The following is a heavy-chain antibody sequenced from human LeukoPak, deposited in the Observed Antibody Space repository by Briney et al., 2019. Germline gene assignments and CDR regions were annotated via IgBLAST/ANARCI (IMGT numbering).Heavy chain of an antibody. Sequence: PGGSLRLSCVASGFTFSSYAMSWVRQAPGKGVEWVSGITGSGGRTYHADSVKGRFTISRDNSRNTLYLEMNSLRAEDTAAYYCARTQTDFHYYYYMDVWGKGTTVTVSS. CDR3: ARTQTDFHYYYYMDV. CDR2: ITGSGGRT. D-gene: IGHD3/OR15-3a*01. CDR1: GFTFSSYA. V-gene: IGHV3-23*01. J-gene: IGHJ6*03.